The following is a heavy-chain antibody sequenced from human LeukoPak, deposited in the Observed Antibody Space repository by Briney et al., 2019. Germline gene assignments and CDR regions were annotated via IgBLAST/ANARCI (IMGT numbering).Heavy chain of an antibody. Sequence: GRSLRLSCAASGFTFTNYAMHWVRQAPGKGLEWVAVISVDGSNKFYAGSVRGRCTISRDNSKNTMPLQMDSLRGEDTAVYYCARDPRTSSTSRNYFESWGQGTLVTVSS. D-gene: IGHD6-13*01. CDR3: ARDPRTSSTSRNYFES. V-gene: IGHV3-30-3*01. CDR2: ISVDGSNK. CDR1: GFTFTNYA. J-gene: IGHJ4*02.